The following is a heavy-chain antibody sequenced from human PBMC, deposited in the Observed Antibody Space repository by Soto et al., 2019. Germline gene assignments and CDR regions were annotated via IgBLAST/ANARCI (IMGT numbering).Heavy chain of an antibody. CDR2: TYYRSKWYN. D-gene: IGHD6-13*01. V-gene: IGHV6-1*01. CDR1: GDSVSSNSAA. J-gene: IGHJ6*02. CDR3: ARDSLVVAAAAPTNYYYGMDV. Sequence: KQSQTLSLTCAISGDSVSSNSAAWNWIRQSPSRGLEWLGRTYYRSKWYNDYAVSVKSRITINPDTSKNQFSLQLNSVTPEDTAVYYCARDSLVVAAAAPTNYYYGMDVWGQGTTVTVSS.